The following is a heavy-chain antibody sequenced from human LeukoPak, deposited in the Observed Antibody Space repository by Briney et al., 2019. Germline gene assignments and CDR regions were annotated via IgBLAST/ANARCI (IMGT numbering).Heavy chain of an antibody. V-gene: IGHV3-23*01. CDR3: ARGRSSGPYFFDY. Sequence: GGSLRLSCTASGFTFSNYAMSWVRQAPGKGLAWVSSISGSGFSTYYADSVKGRFTLSRDNPKNTLYLQMNSLRADDTAVYYCARGRSSGPYFFDYWAQGTLVTVSS. J-gene: IGHJ4*02. D-gene: IGHD3-22*01. CDR2: ISGSGFST. CDR1: GFTFSNYA.